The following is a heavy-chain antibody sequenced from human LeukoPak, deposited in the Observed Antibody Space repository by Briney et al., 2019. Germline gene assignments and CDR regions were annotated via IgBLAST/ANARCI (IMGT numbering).Heavy chain of an antibody. V-gene: IGHV3-23*01. J-gene: IGHJ4*02. CDR3: ARSRGPGNHYFDY. CDR2: SSDIT. CDR1: GFTFSSYA. D-gene: IGHD4-23*01. Sequence: GGSLRLSCAASGFTFSSYAMSWVRQAPRKGLEWVSTSSDITYYTDSVKGRFTISRDTSKNTLYLQMNSLGAADTAVYYCARSRGPGNHYFDYWGQGALVTVSS.